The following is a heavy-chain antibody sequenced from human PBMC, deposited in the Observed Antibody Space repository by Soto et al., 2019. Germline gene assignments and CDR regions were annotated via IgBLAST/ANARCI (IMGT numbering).Heavy chain of an antibody. J-gene: IGHJ5*02. CDR2: IYYSGST. Sequence: SETLSLTCTVSGGSISSSSYYWGWIRQPPGKGLEWIGSIYYSGSTYYNPSLKSRVTISVDTSKNQFSLKLSSVTAADTAVYYCARDQALSYYYDSSGPLYNWFDPWGQGTLVTVSS. CDR1: GGSISSSSYY. D-gene: IGHD3-22*01. V-gene: IGHV4-39*02. CDR3: ARDQALSYYYDSSGPLYNWFDP.